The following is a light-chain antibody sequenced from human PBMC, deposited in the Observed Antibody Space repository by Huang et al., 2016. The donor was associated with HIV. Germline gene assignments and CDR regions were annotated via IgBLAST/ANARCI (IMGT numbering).Light chain of an antibody. Sequence: DIQMTQSSSPLSAFGGDRVTLTCRASQGIGHSLAWYQQKPEKPPRLLLYATTRLESGVPSSCSGSGSGTHYTLTITTLQPEDIASYYCQQYQSIPWTFGQGTKVEIK. CDR1: QGIGHS. CDR3: QQYQSIPWT. CDR2: ATT. V-gene: IGKV1-NL1*01. J-gene: IGKJ1*01.